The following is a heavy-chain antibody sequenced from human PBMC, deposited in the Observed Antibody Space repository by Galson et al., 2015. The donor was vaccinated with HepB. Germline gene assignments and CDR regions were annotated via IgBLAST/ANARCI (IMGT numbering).Heavy chain of an antibody. D-gene: IGHD6-13*01. CDR3: ARQQQLVRGDWFDP. CDR2: ISSSSSYI. J-gene: IGHJ5*02. V-gene: IGHV3-21*01. CDR1: GFTFSRYS. Sequence: SLRLSCAASGFTFSRYSMNWVRQAPGKGLEWVSSISSSSSYIYYADSVKGRFTISRDNAKNSLYLQMNSLRAEDTAVYYCARQQQLVRGDWFDPWGQGTLVTVSS.